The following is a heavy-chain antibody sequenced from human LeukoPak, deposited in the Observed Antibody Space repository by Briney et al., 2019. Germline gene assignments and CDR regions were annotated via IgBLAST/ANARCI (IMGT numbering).Heavy chain of an antibody. J-gene: IGHJ4*02. Sequence: GGSLRLSCAASGFTFSSYGMHWVRQAPGKGLEWVAVISYDESNKYYADSVKGRFTISRDNSKNTLYLQMNSLRAEDTAVYYCAKDAYSSSWSFDYWGQGTLVTVSS. V-gene: IGHV3-30*18. CDR3: AKDAYSSSWSFDY. CDR2: ISYDESNK. D-gene: IGHD6-13*01. CDR1: GFTFSSYG.